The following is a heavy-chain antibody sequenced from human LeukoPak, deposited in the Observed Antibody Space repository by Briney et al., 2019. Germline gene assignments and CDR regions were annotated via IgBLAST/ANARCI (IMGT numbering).Heavy chain of an antibody. CDR3: TKGQGVILNGVYYFDY. CDR2: IKQDGSEK. V-gene: IGHV3-7*03. J-gene: IGHJ4*02. CDR1: GFTFSSYW. Sequence: GGSLRLSCAASGFTFSSYWMSWVRQAPGKGLEWVANIKQDGSEKYYVDSVKGRFTISRDNSKNTLYLQMNSLRAEDTAVYYCTKGQGVILNGVYYFDYWGQGTLVTVSS. D-gene: IGHD2-21*01.